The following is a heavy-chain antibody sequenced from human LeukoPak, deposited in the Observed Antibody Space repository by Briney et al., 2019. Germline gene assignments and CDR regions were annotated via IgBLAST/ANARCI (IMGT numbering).Heavy chain of an antibody. D-gene: IGHD1-20*01. J-gene: IGHJ3*02. V-gene: IGHV3-21*01. CDR2: ISGSGTYM. CDR3: ARVLDITGTIFDAFDI. CDR1: GFTFDDYA. Sequence: PGRSLRLSCAASGFTFDDYAMHWVRQAPGKGLEWVSSISGSGTYMYYADSLKGRFTISRDNAKNSLYLQMNSLRAEDTAVYYCARVLDITGTIFDAFDIWGQGTMVTVSS.